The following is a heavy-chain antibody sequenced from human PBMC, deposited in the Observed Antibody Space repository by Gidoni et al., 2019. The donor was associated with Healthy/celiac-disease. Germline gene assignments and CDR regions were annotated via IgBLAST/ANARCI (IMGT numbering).Heavy chain of an antibody. CDR2: TNIGGTT. J-gene: IGHJ6*02. CDR1: GFIVSSNY. D-gene: IGHD1-26*01. CDR3: ARGGQWEPYGLDV. V-gene: IGHV3-53*01. Sequence: EVQLVESGGGLIQPGGSLRLSCAASGFIVSSNYMTWVRQAPGKGLEWVSVTNIGGTTYSADSVKGRLTISRDNSRNTLYLQMNSLRVEDTAVYYCARGGQWEPYGLDVWGQGTTVTVSS.